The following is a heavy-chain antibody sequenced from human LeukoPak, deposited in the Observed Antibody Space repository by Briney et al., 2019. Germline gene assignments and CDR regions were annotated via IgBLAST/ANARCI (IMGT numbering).Heavy chain of an antibody. V-gene: IGHV3-23*01. CDR1: GFTFNNYA. J-gene: IGHJ5*02. Sequence: PGGSLRLSCAASGFTFNNYAMTWVRRAPGKGLEWASAISGSGGSTYYADSVKGRFTISRDNSKNTLYLQMNSLRAEDTAVYYCAKDLHIVVVVAAQSDPWGQGTLVTVSS. D-gene: IGHD2-15*01. CDR3: AKDLHIVVVVAAQSDP. CDR2: ISGSGGST.